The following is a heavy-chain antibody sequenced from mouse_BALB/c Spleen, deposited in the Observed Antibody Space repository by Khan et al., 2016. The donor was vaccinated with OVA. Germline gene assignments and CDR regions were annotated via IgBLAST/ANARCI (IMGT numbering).Heavy chain of an antibody. D-gene: IGHD2-14*01. Sequence: VQLQQSGAELARPGASVKMSCKVSGYTFTTYTIHWVKQRPGQGLEWIGYIIPSTDYTTYNQKFKDKATLTADKSSSTAYMQLSSLTSDDSAVYYCAKGGAYYRSDGWFAYWGQGTLVTVSA. CDR1: GYTFTTYT. V-gene: IGHV1-4*01. CDR3: AKGGAYYRSDGWFAY. CDR2: IIPSTDYT. J-gene: IGHJ3*01.